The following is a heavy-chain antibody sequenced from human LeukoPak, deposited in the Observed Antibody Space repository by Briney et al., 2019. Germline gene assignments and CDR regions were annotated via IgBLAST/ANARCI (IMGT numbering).Heavy chain of an antibody. Sequence: SETLSLTCTVSGGSISSYYWSWIRQPPGKGLEWIAYIYYSGSSNYNPSLKSRVTISVDTSKNQFSLKLSSVTAADTAVYYCARGEMATTRLGFGYWGQGTLVTVSS. J-gene: IGHJ4*02. CDR3: ARGEMATTRLGFGY. CDR1: GGSISSYY. CDR2: IYYSGSS. D-gene: IGHD5-24*01. V-gene: IGHV4-59*01.